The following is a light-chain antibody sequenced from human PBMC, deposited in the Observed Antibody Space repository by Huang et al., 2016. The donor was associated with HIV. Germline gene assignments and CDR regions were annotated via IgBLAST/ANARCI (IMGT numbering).Light chain of an antibody. CDR3: QQYYTSPT. CDR1: QGISNS. CDR2: STS. V-gene: IGKV1-NL1*01. Sequence: DIQMTQSPSSLSAFVGDTVTITCRASQGISNSVAWYQQKPGKAPKLLLYSTSRLESGVPSRFRGGGSGTDYTLIINSLQPDDFATYYCQQYYTSPTFGQGSKVEIK. J-gene: IGKJ1*01.